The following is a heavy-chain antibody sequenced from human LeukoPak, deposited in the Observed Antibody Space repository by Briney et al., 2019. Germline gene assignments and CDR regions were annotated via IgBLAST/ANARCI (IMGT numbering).Heavy chain of an antibody. J-gene: IGHJ4*02. D-gene: IGHD6-6*01. Sequence: GGSLRLSCAASRFTFSDYYMSWIRQAPGKGLEWLSYISSSGSSRYYADSVKGRFTISRDNAKNSLYLQMNSLRAEDTAVYFCAGGSIAANLDYWGQGTLVTVSS. CDR3: AGGSIAANLDY. V-gene: IGHV3-11*01. CDR2: ISSSGSSR. CDR1: RFTFSDYY.